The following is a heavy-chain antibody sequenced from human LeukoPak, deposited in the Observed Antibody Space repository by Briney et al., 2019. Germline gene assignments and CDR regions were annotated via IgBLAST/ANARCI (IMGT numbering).Heavy chain of an antibody. CDR1: GFTFSSYA. D-gene: IGHD6-19*01. Sequence: QPGRSLRLSCAASGFTFSSYAMHWVRQAPGKGLEWVAVISYDGSNKYYADSVKGRFTISRANSKNTLYLQMNSLRVEDRAVYYCARVHRPGGGQWLVQEYFQHWGQGTLVTVSS. J-gene: IGHJ1*01. CDR2: ISYDGSNK. CDR3: ARVHRPGGGQWLVQEYFQH. V-gene: IGHV3-30-3*01.